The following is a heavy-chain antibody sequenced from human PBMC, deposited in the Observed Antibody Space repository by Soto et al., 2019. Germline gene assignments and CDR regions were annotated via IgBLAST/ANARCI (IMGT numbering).Heavy chain of an antibody. CDR3: ARGSGSSSWDDY. CDR2: INAGNGNT. V-gene: IGHV1-3*01. Sequence: ASVKVSCKASGYTFTSYAMHWVRQAPGQRLEWMGWINAGNGNTKYSQKFQGRVTITRDTSASTAYMELSSLRSEDTAVYYCARGSGSSSWDDYWAQGTPVTVSS. J-gene: IGHJ4*02. CDR1: GYTFTSYA. D-gene: IGHD3-22*01.